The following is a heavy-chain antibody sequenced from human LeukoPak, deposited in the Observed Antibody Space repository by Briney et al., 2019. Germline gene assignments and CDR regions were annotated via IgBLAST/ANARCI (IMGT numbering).Heavy chain of an antibody. J-gene: IGHJ4*02. CDR1: GLIFNAYG. D-gene: IGHD2-15*01. Sequence: GGSLRLSCAASGLIFNAYGMSWVRQAPGKGLEWVSSITGSTRSTYYAESVKGRYTISRDNSKNTVYLQMNSLRAEDTAVYYCAKDQLNRFCSGGSCSITHDYWGQGTLVTVSS. CDR2: ITGSTRST. V-gene: IGHV3-23*01. CDR3: AKDQLNRFCSGGSCSITHDY.